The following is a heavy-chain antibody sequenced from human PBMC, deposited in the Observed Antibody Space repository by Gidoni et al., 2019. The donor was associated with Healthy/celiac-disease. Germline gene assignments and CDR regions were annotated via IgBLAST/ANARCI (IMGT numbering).Heavy chain of an antibody. V-gene: IGHV3-30*18. CDR1: GCTFSSYG. CDR3: AKDLTKPLYYFAY. D-gene: IGHD3-3*01. CDR2: LSYDGSTQ. Sequence: QMQLVESGGGVVQPGRSLRLSCEAAGCTFSSYGMHWVRKAPGKGLDWVAVLSYDGSTQYYAASVKGRFTISRDYSNNTLYLQMNSLRAEDPAVYYCAKDLTKPLYYFAYLGQGTLVTVSS. J-gene: IGHJ4*02.